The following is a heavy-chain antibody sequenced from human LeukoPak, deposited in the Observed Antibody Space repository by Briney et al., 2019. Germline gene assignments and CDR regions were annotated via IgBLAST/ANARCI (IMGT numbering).Heavy chain of an antibody. Sequence: GGSLRLSCAASGFTFNNYGMHWVRQAPGKGLEWMALIWYDGSNKYYADSVRGRFTISRDNSKNTLYLQMNSLRAEDTAVYYCSREYFDWSRNYYYGMDVWGQGTTVTVSS. CDR2: IWYDGSNK. J-gene: IGHJ6*02. CDR3: SREYFDWSRNYYYGMDV. V-gene: IGHV3-33*01. CDR1: GFTFNNYG. D-gene: IGHD3-9*01.